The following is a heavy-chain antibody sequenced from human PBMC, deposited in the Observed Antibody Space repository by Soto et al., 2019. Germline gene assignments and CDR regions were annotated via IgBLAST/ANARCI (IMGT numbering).Heavy chain of an antibody. CDR3: ARGGSSEWEDNWFDP. D-gene: IGHD1-26*01. J-gene: IGHJ5*02. V-gene: IGHV4-59*02. CDR2: IYYSGST. Sequence: SETLSPTCVVSGGSVTSYYWSWIRQPPGKGLEWIGYIYYSGSTNYNPSLKSRVTISVDTSKNQFSLKLSSVTAADTAVYYCARGGSSEWEDNWFDPWGQGTLVTVSS. CDR1: GGSVTSYY.